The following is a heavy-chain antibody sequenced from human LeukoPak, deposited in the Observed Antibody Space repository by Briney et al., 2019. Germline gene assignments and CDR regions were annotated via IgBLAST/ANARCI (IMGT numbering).Heavy chain of an antibody. V-gene: IGHV1-24*01. D-gene: IGHD4-17*01. Sequence: ASETVSCQVSGYTLSDLAMHWVRPAPGKGLEWMGGLDPEDGEALYAQPHQGRVTMTEDTSSDTAYMVLSSLRSEDTAVYYCATRNFGDYGAFDIWGQGTMVTVSS. J-gene: IGHJ3*02. CDR3: ATRNFGDYGAFDI. CDR2: LDPEDGEA. CDR1: GYTLSDLA.